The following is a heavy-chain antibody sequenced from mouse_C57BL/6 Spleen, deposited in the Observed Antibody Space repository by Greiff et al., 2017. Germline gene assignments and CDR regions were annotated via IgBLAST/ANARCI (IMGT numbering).Heavy chain of an antibody. V-gene: IGHV5-9-1*02. J-gene: IGHJ3*01. Sequence: EVQLVESGEGLVKPGGSLKLSCAASGFTFSSYAMSWVRQTPEKRLEWVAYISSGGDYIYYADTVKGRFTISRDNARNTLYLQMSSLKSEDTAMXYCTRDEKYSNYEDWFAYWGQGTLVTVSA. CDR3: TRDEKYSNYEDWFAY. D-gene: IGHD2-5*01. CDR2: ISSGGDYI. CDR1: GFTFSSYA.